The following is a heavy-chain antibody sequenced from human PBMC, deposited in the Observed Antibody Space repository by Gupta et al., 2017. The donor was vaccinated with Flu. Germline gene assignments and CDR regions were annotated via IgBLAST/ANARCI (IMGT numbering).Heavy chain of an antibody. CDR1: GESMSAYY. D-gene: IGHD3-16*02. V-gene: IGHV4-34*01. J-gene: IGHJ1*01. Sequence: GESMSAYYWAWIRQPPGKGLEWIGEISHDVGIKYNPSLESRVSISEDTSNSQFSLRLTSVTAADTAVYYCARVGGTYRKRLAFFLDWGQGPL. CDR2: ISHDVGI. CDR3: ARVGGTYRKRLAFFLD.